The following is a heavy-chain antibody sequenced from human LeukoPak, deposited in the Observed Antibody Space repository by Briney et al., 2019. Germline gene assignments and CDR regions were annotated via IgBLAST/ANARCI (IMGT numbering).Heavy chain of an antibody. V-gene: IGHV1-3*01. Sequence: ASVKVSCKASGYTFTSYAMHWVRQAPGQRLEWMGWINVGNGNTKYSRKFQGRVTITRDTSASTAYMELSSLRSEDTAVYYCARERSLITIRNWFDPWGQGTLVTVSS. D-gene: IGHD3-10*01. CDR1: GYTFTSYA. CDR3: ARERSLITIRNWFDP. CDR2: INVGNGNT. J-gene: IGHJ5*02.